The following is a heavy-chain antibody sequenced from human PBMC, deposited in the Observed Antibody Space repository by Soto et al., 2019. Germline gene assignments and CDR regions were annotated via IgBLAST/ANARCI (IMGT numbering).Heavy chain of an antibody. CDR2: IYTGGGT. V-gene: IGHV3-66*01. CDR3: VRDGSGH. J-gene: IGHJ4*02. Sequence: EVQLVESGGGLVQPGGSLRLSCAASGLTVSTYPMSWVRQAPGKGLEWVSVIYTGGGTHYADSVKGRFTISRYNSKNTVNLKMNSLRPEDTAVYYCVRDGSGHWGQGTLVTVSS. CDR1: GLTVSTYP.